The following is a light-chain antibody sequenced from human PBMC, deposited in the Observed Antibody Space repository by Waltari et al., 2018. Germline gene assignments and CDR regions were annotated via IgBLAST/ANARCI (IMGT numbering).Light chain of an antibody. CDR1: QSISSY. CDR2: AAS. CDR3: QQSYSTPV. V-gene: IGKV1-39*01. J-gene: IGKJ3*01. Sequence: DIQMTQSPSSLSASVGDRVTITCRASQSISSYLNWYQQKPGKAPKLLIYAASSLQSGVPSRFSASGSGTDFTLTISSLQPEDFATYYCQQSYSTPVFGPGTKVDIK.